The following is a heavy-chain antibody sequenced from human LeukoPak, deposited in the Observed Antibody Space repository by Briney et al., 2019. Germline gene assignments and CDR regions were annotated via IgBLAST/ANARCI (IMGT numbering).Heavy chain of an antibody. V-gene: IGHV3-23*01. Sequence: SGGSLRLSCAASGFTFSSSAMSWVRQAPGKGLEWVSAITDSGDSTYYADSVKGRFTISRDNSKNTLYLQMSSLSAEDTAVYYCAKLGTDCSSTSCYRRSFDYWGQGTLVTVSS. CDR1: GFTFSSSA. D-gene: IGHD2-2*02. CDR3: AKLGTDCSSTSCYRRSFDY. J-gene: IGHJ4*02. CDR2: ITDSGDST.